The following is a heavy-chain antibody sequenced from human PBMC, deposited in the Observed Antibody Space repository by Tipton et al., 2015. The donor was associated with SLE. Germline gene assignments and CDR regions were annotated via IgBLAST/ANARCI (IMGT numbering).Heavy chain of an antibody. J-gene: IGHJ3*02. D-gene: IGHD6-6*01. CDR1: GFAFSNYA. Sequence: LRLSCAASGFAFSNYAMNWVRQAPGKGLEWISYITIGGSTIYYTDSAKGRFTISRDNAKNSLYLQMNSLTAEDTAIYYCARAARGSSASGFDIWGQGTMVTVSS. CDR3: ARAARGSSASGFDI. V-gene: IGHV3-48*03. CDR2: ITIGGSTI.